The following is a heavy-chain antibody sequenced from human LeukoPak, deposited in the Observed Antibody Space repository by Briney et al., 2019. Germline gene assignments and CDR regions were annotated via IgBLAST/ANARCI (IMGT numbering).Heavy chain of an antibody. J-gene: IGHJ4*02. CDR3: ARRSYYYGSGSYGH. V-gene: IGHV4-34*01. D-gene: IGHD3-10*01. Sequence: SETLSLTCAVYGGSFSGYYRSWIRQPPGKGLEWIGEINHSGSTNYNPSLKSRVTISVDTSKNQFSLKLSSVTAADTAVYYCARRSYYYGSGSYGHWGQGTLVTVSS. CDR2: INHSGST. CDR1: GGSFSGYY.